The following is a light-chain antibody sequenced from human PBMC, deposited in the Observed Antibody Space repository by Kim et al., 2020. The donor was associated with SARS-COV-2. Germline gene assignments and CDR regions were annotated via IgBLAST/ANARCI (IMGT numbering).Light chain of an antibody. CDR1: SLIKYY. Sequence: SYELTQDPTVSVALGQTVTITCQGDSLIKYYATWYQQKPGQAPLLVLYDQNSRPSGIPDRFSGSSSGTTGSLTITGAQAEDEADYYCSSRDTSGDLVVFGGGTQLTVL. CDR2: DQN. V-gene: IGLV3-19*01. CDR3: SSRDTSGDLVV. J-gene: IGLJ2*01.